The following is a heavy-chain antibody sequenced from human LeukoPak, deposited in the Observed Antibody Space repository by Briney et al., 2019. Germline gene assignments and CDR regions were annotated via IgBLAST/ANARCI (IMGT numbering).Heavy chain of an antibody. CDR3: ARLTMVLAFDI. D-gene: IGHD4/OR15-4a*01. Sequence: GGSLRLSCAASGFTFRSYWMSWVRQAPGKGLEWVSVIYSGGTTYYADSVKGRFTISRDSSKNTLYLQMNSLRAEDTAVYYCARLTMVLAFDIWGQGSMVTVSS. CDR1: GFTFRSYW. J-gene: IGHJ3*02. V-gene: IGHV3-53*01. CDR2: IYSGGTT.